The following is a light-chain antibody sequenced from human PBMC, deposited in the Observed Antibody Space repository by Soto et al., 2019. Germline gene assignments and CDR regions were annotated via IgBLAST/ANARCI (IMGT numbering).Light chain of an antibody. J-gene: IGKJ1*01. CDR1: QSISSW. CDR2: TAS. CDR3: QQYNSAWT. V-gene: IGKV1-5*03. Sequence: CRASQSISSWLAWYQQKPGKAPKLLIYTASSLESGVPSRFSGSGFGTEFTLTISSLQPDDFATYYCQQYNSAWTFGQGTKVDIK.